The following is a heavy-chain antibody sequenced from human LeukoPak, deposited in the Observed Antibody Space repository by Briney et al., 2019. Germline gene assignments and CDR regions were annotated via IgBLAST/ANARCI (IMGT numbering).Heavy chain of an antibody. CDR2: ITNSGDTT. J-gene: IGHJ4*02. V-gene: IGHV3-23*01. Sequence: GGSLRLSCAASGFTFSTYGMSWVRRAPGKGLEWVSTITNSGDTTYYADSVKGRFTLSRDNSKNTLYLQMNSLRAEDTAVYYCAKSGPYYFDCWGQGTLVTVSS. CDR1: GFTFSTYG. CDR3: AKSGPYYFDC.